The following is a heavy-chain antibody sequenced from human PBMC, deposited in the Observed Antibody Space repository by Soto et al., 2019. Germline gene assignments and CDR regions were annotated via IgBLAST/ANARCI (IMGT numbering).Heavy chain of an antibody. CDR1: GYTFTSYG. Sequence: ASVKVSCKASGYTFTSYGISWVRQAPGQGLEWMGWISAYNGSTNYVQKLQGRVTMTTDTSTSTAYMELRSLRSDDTAVYYCARDVVAFLHYMDVWGKGTAVTVSS. V-gene: IGHV1-18*01. J-gene: IGHJ6*03. CDR2: ISAYNGST. D-gene: IGHD2-15*01. CDR3: ARDVVAFLHYMDV.